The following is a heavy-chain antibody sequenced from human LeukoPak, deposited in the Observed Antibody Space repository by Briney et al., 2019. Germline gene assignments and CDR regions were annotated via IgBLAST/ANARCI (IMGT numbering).Heavy chain of an antibody. CDR2: INHSGST. Sequence: SETLSLTCAVSGGSFSGYYWSWIRQPPGKGLEWIGEINHSGSTNYNPSLKSRVTISVDTSKNQFSLKLSSVTAADTAVYYCARHIPYGSGSYYMGYYYYMDVWGKGTTVTVSS. J-gene: IGHJ6*03. V-gene: IGHV4-34*01. CDR3: ARHIPYGSGSYYMGYYYYMDV. D-gene: IGHD3-10*01. CDR1: GGSFSGYY.